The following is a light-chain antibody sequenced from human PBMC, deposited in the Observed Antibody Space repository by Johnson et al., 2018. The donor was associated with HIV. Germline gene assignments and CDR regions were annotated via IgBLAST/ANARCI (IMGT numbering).Light chain of an antibody. CDR1: SSNIGNNY. Sequence: QSVLTQPPSVSAAPGQKVTISCSGSSSNIGNNYVSWYQQLPGTAPKLLIYENNKRPSGIPDRFSGSKSGTSATLGIPRLQTGDEADYCCATWDSSLSTYVFGTGTKVTVL. CDR3: ATWDSSLSTYV. V-gene: IGLV1-51*02. CDR2: ENN. J-gene: IGLJ1*01.